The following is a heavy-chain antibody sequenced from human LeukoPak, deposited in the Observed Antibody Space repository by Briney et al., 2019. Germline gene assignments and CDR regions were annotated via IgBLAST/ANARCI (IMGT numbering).Heavy chain of an antibody. V-gene: IGHV4-39*07. D-gene: IGHD3-3*01. CDR2: IYYSGST. J-gene: IGHJ3*02. Sequence: SETLSLTCTVSGGSISSSSYYWGWIRQPPGKGLEWIGSIYYSGSTYYNPSLKSRVTISVDTSKNQFSLKLSSVTAADTAVYYCARDQPDYDFWSGLSFAAYGNDAFDIWGQGTMVTVSS. CDR1: GGSISSSSYY. CDR3: ARDQPDYDFWSGLSFAAYGNDAFDI.